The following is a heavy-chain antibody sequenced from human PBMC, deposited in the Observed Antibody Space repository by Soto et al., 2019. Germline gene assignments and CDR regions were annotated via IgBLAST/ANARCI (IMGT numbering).Heavy chain of an antibody. Sequence: SVKVSCKASGCTFSSYAISWVRQAPGQGLEWMGGIIPIFGTANYAQKFQGRVTITADESTSTAYMELSSLRSEDTAVYYCARGGPYYYDSSGHPIDYWGQGTLVTVSS. CDR3: ARGGPYYYDSSGHPIDY. CDR2: IIPIFGTA. CDR1: GCTFSSYA. V-gene: IGHV1-69*13. J-gene: IGHJ4*02. D-gene: IGHD3-22*01.